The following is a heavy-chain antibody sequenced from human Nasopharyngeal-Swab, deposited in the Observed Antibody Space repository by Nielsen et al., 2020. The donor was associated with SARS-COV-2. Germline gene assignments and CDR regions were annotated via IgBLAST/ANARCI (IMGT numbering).Heavy chain of an antibody. J-gene: IGHJ4*02. CDR2: ISGSDGSA. Sequence: GGSLRLSCAASGFTFSTYAMSWVRQAPGKGLEWVSTISGSDGSAYYADSVKGRSTISRDNSRHTLCLQMNSLRAEDTAVYYCARIRTGAYFDYWGQGTLVTVSS. V-gene: IGHV3-23*01. D-gene: IGHD1-14*01. CDR3: ARIRTGAYFDY. CDR1: GFTFSTYA.